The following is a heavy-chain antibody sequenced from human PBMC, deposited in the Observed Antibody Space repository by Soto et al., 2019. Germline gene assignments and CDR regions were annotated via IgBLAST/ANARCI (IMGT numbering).Heavy chain of an antibody. D-gene: IGHD3-22*01. CDR3: ARVPRDDTTFDYYYGMDV. J-gene: IGHJ6*02. CDR2: IIPIFGTA. CDR1: GGTFSSYA. Sequence: QVQLVQSGAEVKKPGSSVKVSCKASGGTFSSYAISWVRQAPGQGLEWMGGIIPIFGTANYEQKLQGRVTITADESTSTAYMELSSLRSEDTAVYYCARVPRDDTTFDYYYGMDVWGQGTTVTVSS. V-gene: IGHV1-69*12.